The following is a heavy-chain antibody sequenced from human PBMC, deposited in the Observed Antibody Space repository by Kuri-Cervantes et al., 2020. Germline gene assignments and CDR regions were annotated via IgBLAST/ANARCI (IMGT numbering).Heavy chain of an antibody. CDR3: ARLQQELGLGYFDY. Sequence: GESLKISCSAAGFTFSSYWLTWVRQAPGKGLEWVANINQDRSEKYYVDSMKGRITVSRDNAKNSLSLQMNSLRAEDTAVYYCARLQQELGLGYFDYWGQGTLVTVSS. CDR1: GFTFSSYW. V-gene: IGHV3-7*01. D-gene: IGHD6-13*01. CDR2: INQDRSEK. J-gene: IGHJ4*02.